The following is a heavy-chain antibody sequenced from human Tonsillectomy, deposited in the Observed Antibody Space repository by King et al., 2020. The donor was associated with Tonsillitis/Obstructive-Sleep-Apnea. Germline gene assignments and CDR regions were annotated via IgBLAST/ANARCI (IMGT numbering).Heavy chain of an antibody. CDR1: GFTVSDDY. CDR2: IYSGGDT. D-gene: IGHD6-6*01. V-gene: IGHV3-66*01. J-gene: IGHJ4*02. CDR3: ARALRYHTNSFQGAHYFDY. Sequence: VQLVESGGGLVQPGGSLRLSCAASGFTVSDDYMNWVRQAPGKGLEWVSVIYSGGDTYFADSVKDRFTISRDNFQNTLYLQMNSLRAEDTAVYYCARALRYHTNSFQGAHYFDYWGQGTLVTVSS.